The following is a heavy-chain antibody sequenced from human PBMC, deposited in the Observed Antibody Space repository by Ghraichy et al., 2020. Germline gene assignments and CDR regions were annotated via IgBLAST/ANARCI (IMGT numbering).Heavy chain of an antibody. CDR1: GVSISSSSYY. CDR2: IYYSGST. CDR3: ARRGYYDFWSGYYNGVDYFDY. V-gene: IGHV4-39*07. Sequence: SETLSLTCTVSGVSISSSSYYWGWIGQPPGKGLEWIGSIYYSGSTYYNPSLKSRVTISVDTSKNQFSLKLSSVTAADTAVYYCARRGYYDFWSGYYNGVDYFDYWGQGTLVTVSS. J-gene: IGHJ4*02. D-gene: IGHD3-3*01.